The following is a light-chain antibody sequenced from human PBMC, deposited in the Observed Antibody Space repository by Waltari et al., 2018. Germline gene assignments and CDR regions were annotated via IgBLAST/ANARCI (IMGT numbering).Light chain of an antibody. CDR2: DVS. Sequence: QSALTQPASVSGSPGQSITIPCTGTSSDVGGYNYVYWYQQHPGKAPKLMIYDVSNRPSGVSNRFSGSKSGNTASLTISGLQAEDEADYYCSSYTSSSTLFYVFGTGTKVTVL. CDR3: SSYTSSSTLFYV. V-gene: IGLV2-14*01. CDR1: SSDVGGYNY. J-gene: IGLJ1*01.